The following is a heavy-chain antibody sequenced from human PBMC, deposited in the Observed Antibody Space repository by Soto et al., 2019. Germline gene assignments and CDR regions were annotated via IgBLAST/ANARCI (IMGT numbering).Heavy chain of an antibody. Sequence: EVQLVESGGGLVQPGGSLRLSCAASGFSFSTYWMSWVRQAPGKGLEWVSSISASGGSTYYADSVKGRFTISRDNSKNTLYLQMNSLRGEDTAVYYCAKAYKWNPDYWGQGTLVTVSS. D-gene: IGHD1-20*01. CDR1: GFSFSTYW. V-gene: IGHV3-23*04. CDR2: ISASGGST. J-gene: IGHJ4*02. CDR3: AKAYKWNPDY.